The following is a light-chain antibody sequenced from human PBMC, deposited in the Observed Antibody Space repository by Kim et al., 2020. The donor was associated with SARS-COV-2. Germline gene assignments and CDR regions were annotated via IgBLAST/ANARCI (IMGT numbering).Light chain of an antibody. CDR3: AAWDDGLNGYV. J-gene: IGLJ1*01. V-gene: IGLV1-44*01. CDR1: SSNIGDNT. CDR2: SNN. Sequence: GPGITISCYGSSSNIGDNTVNWYQQLPGPAPKLLIYSNNPRPSGVPDRFSGSKSGPSASLAISGLQSEDEADYYCAAWDDGLNGYVFGTGTKVTVL.